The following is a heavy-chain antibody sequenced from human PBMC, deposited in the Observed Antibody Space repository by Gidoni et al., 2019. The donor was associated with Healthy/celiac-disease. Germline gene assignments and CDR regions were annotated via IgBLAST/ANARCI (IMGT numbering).Heavy chain of an antibody. Sequence: QLQLVESGGGVVQPARSLRLSCAASAFTFSSYGMHWVRQAPGKGLECVAVISDDGSNKYYADYVKGRFTISRDNSKNTRYLQMNSLRAEDTAVDYCAKEGGVITFGGVHFDYWGQGTLVTVSS. CDR1: AFTFSSYG. J-gene: IGHJ4*02. CDR2: ISDDGSNK. D-gene: IGHD3-16*01. V-gene: IGHV3-30*18. CDR3: AKEGGVITFGGVHFDY.